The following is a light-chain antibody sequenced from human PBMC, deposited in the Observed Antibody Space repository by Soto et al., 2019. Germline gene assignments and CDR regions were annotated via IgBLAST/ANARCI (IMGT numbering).Light chain of an antibody. J-gene: IGKJ4*01. Sequence: EIVMAQSPATLSVSPGASATLSCRASHRVSTYLAWYQQKPGQAPRLLIYDVSTRATGIPDRFSGSGSGTEFSLTISSLHFEDIAVYYCQQYNNWQLTFGGGTKVEIK. V-gene: IGKV3-15*01. CDR2: DVS. CDR1: HRVSTY. CDR3: QQYNNWQLT.